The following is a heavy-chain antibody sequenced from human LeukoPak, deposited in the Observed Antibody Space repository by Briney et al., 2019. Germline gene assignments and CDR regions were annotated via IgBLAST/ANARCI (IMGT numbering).Heavy chain of an antibody. V-gene: IGHV3-7*05. J-gene: IGHJ4*02. Sequence: VGSLRLSCAASGFTFSNYWMSWVRQAPGKGLEWVANIKEDGSDKYYVDSVKGRFTISRDNAKNSQYLQMNSLRAEDTAVYYCARDTGYNTFDYWGQGTLVTVSS. CDR1: GFTFSNYW. CDR2: IKEDGSDK. CDR3: ARDTGYNTFDY. D-gene: IGHD5-24*01.